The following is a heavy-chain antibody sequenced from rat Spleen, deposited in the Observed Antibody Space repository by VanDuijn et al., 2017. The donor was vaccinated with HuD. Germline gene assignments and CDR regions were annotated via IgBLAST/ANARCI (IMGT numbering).Heavy chain of an antibody. CDR2: IWNTGGT. CDR3: ARDRTGPFDS. J-gene: IGHJ2*01. CDR1: DFSFPSYN. V-gene: IGHV2-41*01. D-gene: IGHD4-2*01. Sequence: QVQLKESGPGLVQPSQTLSLTCTVSDFSFPSYNIHWVRQPPGKGLEWMGVIWNTGGTQYNSLLKSRLSISRDTSKSQVFLKMNNLQTEDTATYYCARDRTGPFDSWGQGVMVTVSS.